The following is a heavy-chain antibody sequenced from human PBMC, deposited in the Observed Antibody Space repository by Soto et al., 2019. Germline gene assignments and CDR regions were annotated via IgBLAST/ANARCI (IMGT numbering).Heavy chain of an antibody. D-gene: IGHD2-15*01. V-gene: IGHV4-30-4*01. J-gene: IGHJ6*02. CDR2: IYYSGST. CDR1: GGSISSGDYY. CDR3: ARDREYCSGGSCYFYYYGMDV. Sequence: PSETLSLTCTVSGGSISSGDYYWSWIRQPPGKGLEWIGYIYYSGSTYYNPSLKSRVTISVDTSKNQFSLKLSSVTAADTAVYYCARDREYCSGGSCYFYYYGMDVWGQGTTVTVSS.